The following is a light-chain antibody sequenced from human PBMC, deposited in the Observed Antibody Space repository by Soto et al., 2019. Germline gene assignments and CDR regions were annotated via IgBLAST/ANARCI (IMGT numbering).Light chain of an antibody. CDR2: SAS. J-gene: IGKJ2*01. Sequence: DIQMTQSPSSLSASVGDRVIITCRASQGIRDALGWYQQKPGKVPKRLIYSASSLQNGVPSRFSGSGSETVFTLTISSLQPEDFATYFCLQHSDYPFTFGLGTRLEI. V-gene: IGKV1-17*01. CDR3: LQHSDYPFT. CDR1: QGIRDA.